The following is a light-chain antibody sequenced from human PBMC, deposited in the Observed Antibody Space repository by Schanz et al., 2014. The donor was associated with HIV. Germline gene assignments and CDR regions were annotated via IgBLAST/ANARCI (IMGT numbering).Light chain of an antibody. V-gene: IGLV2-14*03. CDR2: DVT. J-gene: IGLJ3*02. CDR3: SSYTSSSTS. CDR1: SSDIGTFDY. Sequence: QSALTQPASVSGSPGQSITISCTGTSSDIGTFDYVSWYQQHPGKAPKLMIFDVTHRPSGVSARFSGSKSGNTASLTISGLQDEDEANYYCSSYTSSSTSFGGGTKVTVL.